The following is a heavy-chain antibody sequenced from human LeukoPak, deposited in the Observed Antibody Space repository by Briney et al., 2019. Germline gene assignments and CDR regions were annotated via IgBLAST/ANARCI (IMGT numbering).Heavy chain of an antibody. J-gene: IGHJ4*02. CDR2: ISGNGRST. Sequence: PGGSLRLSCAASGFTLSSYAMSWVRQAPGKGLEWVSTISGNGRSTYYGDSVKGRFTISRDNSKNTLSLQMSSLRAEDTAVYYCAKEYYVLLVYALGGSFDYWGRGTLVTVSS. CDR3: AKEYYVLLVYALGGSFDY. V-gene: IGHV3-23*01. D-gene: IGHD2-8*02. CDR1: GFTLSSYA.